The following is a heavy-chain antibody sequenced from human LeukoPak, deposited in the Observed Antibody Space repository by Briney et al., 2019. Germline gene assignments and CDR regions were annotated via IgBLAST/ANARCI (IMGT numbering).Heavy chain of an antibody. V-gene: IGHV3-20*04. CDR2: INWSGDMT. Sequence: GGCLRLSCAASGFTFDDYGITWVRQAPGKGLEWVSGINWSGDMTGYADSVKGRFTISRDNVKKSVYLQMNSLRVEDTAFYYCAREFQLEPDYWGQGTLVTVSS. CDR3: AREFQLEPDY. D-gene: IGHD1-1*01. CDR1: GFTFDDYG. J-gene: IGHJ4*02.